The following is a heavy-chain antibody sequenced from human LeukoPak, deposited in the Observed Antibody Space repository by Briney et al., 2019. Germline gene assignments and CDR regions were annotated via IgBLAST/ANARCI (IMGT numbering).Heavy chain of an antibody. Sequence: GGSLRLSCAASGFTVSSNYMSWVRQAPGKGLEWVSVIYSGGSTYYADSVKGRFTISRDNSKNTLYLQMNSLRAEDTAVYYCARDLGWERRITMVRGVIGYYYGMDVWGQGTTVTVSS. V-gene: IGHV3-66*01. J-gene: IGHJ6*02. CDR1: GFTVSSNY. CDR2: IYSGGST. CDR3: ARDLGWERRITMVRGVIGYYYGMDV. D-gene: IGHD3-10*01.